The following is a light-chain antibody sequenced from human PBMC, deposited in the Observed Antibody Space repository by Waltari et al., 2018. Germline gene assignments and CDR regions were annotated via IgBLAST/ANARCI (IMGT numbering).Light chain of an antibody. V-gene: IGKV3-11*01. Sequence: EIVLTQSPVTLSLSPGERATLSCRASQSISYYLAWYQQKRGQAPRLLIYDASRRVTGIPARFSGSGSGTDFTLTISRLEPEDFAVYYCQQRSNWPPLTFGGGTKVEIK. CDR2: DAS. J-gene: IGKJ4*01. CDR3: QQRSNWPPLT. CDR1: QSISYY.